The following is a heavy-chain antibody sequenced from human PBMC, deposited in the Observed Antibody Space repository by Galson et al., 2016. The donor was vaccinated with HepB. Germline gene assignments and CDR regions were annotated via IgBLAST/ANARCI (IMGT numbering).Heavy chain of an antibody. J-gene: IGHJ3*01. CDR3: AKGGASRHDAVDG. CDR1: GFTFKDYA. CDR2: ISWNSASL. V-gene: IGHV3-9*01. Sequence: SLRLSCAASGFTFKDYAMHWVRQEPGKGLEWVSGISWNSASLNYADSVKGRFSISRDNAKNSVYLYMTSLRPEDSALYFCAKGGASRHDAVDGWGQGTMVTVSS. D-gene: IGHD6-6*01.